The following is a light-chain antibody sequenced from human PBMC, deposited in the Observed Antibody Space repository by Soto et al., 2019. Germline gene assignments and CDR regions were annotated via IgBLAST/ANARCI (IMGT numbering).Light chain of an antibody. CDR3: QQSYSTRWT. Sequence: DIQMTQSPSSLSASVGDRVTITFRASQSISSYLNWYQQKPGKAPKLLIYAASSLQSGVPSRFSGSGSGIDFTLTISSLQPEDFATYYCQQSYSTRWTFGQGTKVEIK. J-gene: IGKJ1*01. CDR1: QSISSY. CDR2: AAS. V-gene: IGKV1-39*01.